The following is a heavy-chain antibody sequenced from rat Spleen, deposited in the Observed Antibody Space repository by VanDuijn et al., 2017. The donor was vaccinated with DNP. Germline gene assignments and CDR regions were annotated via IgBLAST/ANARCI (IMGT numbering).Heavy chain of an antibody. CDR3: ARWTRYFDY. J-gene: IGHJ2*01. V-gene: IGHV3-3*01. CDR1: GYSITSNHK. D-gene: IGHD1-4*01. CDR2: INNAGST. Sequence: EVQLQESGPGLVKPSQSLSLTCSVTGYSITSNHKWSWIRKFPGNELEWMGYINNAGSTNYNPSLKSRFSITRYTSKNQFFLQVNSVRNEDTATYYCARWTRYFDYWGQGVMVTVSS.